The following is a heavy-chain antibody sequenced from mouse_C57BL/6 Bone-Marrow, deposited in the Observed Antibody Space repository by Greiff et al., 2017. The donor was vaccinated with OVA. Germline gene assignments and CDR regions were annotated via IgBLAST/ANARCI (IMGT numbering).Heavy chain of an antibody. CDR2: INPNNGGT. CDR3: AREPYYYGSSHWYFDV. V-gene: IGHV1-18*01. D-gene: IGHD1-1*01. Sequence: EVQRVESGPELVKPGASVKIPCKASGYTFTDYNMDWVKQSHGKSLEWIGDINPNNGGTIYNQKFKGKATLTVDKSSSTAYMELRSLTSEDTAVYYCAREPYYYGSSHWYFDVWGTGTTVTVSS. J-gene: IGHJ1*03. CDR1: GYTFTDYN.